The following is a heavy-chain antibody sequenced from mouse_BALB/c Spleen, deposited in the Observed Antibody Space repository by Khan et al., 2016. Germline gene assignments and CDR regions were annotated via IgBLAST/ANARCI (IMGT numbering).Heavy chain of an antibody. CDR2: INPDSSTI. V-gene: IGHV4-1*02. J-gene: IGHJ3*01. D-gene: IGHD1-1*01. CDR1: GFDFSRYW. Sequence: EVQLVESGGGLVQPGGSLKLSCAASGFDFSRYWMSWVRQAPGKGLEWIGEINPDSSTINYTPSLKDKFIISRDNANNTLYLQMRKVRSEDTVLCYCARAGYYGYLVNWGQGTLVTVSA. CDR3: ARAGYYGYLVN.